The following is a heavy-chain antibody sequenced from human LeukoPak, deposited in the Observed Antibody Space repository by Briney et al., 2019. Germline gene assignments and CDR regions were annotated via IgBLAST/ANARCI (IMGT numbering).Heavy chain of an antibody. CDR2: INHSGST. V-gene: IGHV4-34*01. J-gene: IGHJ5*02. CDR1: GGSYSGYY. Sequence: SETLSLTCAVYGGSYSGYYWSWIRQPPGKGLEWIGEINHSGSTNYNPSLKSRVTISVDTSKNQFSLKLSSVTAADTAVYYCARKTMIVVVNWFDPWGQGTLVTVSS. D-gene: IGHD3-22*01. CDR3: ARKTMIVVVNWFDP.